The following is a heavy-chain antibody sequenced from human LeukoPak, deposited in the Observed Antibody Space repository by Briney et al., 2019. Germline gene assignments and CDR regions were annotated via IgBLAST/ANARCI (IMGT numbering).Heavy chain of an antibody. Sequence: KPSETLSLTCTVSGGSISSYYWSWIRQPPGKGLVWVGYIYYSGSTNYNPSLKSRVTISVDTSKNQFSLKLSSVTAADTAVYYCARDGPYCGGDCYPYYFDYWGQGTLVTVSS. CDR3: ARDGPYCGGDCYPYYFDY. V-gene: IGHV4-59*01. CDR1: GGSISSYY. D-gene: IGHD2-21*02. J-gene: IGHJ4*02. CDR2: IYYSGST.